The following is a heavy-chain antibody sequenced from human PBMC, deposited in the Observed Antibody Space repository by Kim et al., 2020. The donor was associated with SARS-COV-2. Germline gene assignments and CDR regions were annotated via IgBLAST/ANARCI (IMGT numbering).Heavy chain of an antibody. CDR3: ARGLRRDGYNYDY. J-gene: IGHJ4*02. CDR2: INHSGST. D-gene: IGHD5-12*01. Sequence: SETLSLTCAVYGGSFSGYYWSWIRQPPGKGLEWIGEINHSGSTNYNPSLKSRVTISVDTSKNQFSLKLSSVTAADTAVYYCARGLRRDGYNYDYWGQGTLVTVSS. CDR1: GGSFSGYY. V-gene: IGHV4-34*01.